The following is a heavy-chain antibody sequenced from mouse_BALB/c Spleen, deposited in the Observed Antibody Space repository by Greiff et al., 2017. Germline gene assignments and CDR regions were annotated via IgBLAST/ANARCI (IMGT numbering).Heavy chain of an antibody. CDR2: IWAGGST. J-gene: IGHJ4*01. D-gene: IGHD2-14*01. Sequence: VQLKESGPGLVAPSQSLSLTCTVSGFSLTSYGVHWVRQPPGKGLEWLGVIWAGGSTNYNSALMSRLSISKDNSKSQVFLKMNSLQTDDTAMYYCARVRYDDYYAMDYWGQGTSVTVSS. V-gene: IGHV2-9*02. CDR1: GFSLTSYG. CDR3: ARVRYDDYYAMDY.